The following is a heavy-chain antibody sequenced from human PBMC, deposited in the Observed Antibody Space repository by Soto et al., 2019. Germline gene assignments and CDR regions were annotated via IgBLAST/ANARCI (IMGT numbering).Heavy chain of an antibody. CDR3: ARGGVDMIRGITGKRTWLDP. CDR2: INRIGRA. CDR1: GGSFSSYY. Sequence: QVQLQQWGDGLLKPSETLSLTCAVYGGSFSSYYWNWIRQSPGKGLEWIGDINRIGRANYNPSLRGRVIMSVDSSKNQFYLGLTSVTAADTAMYYCARGGVDMIRGITGKRTWLDPWGQGTLVIVS. V-gene: IGHV4-34*01. D-gene: IGHD3-10*01. J-gene: IGHJ5*02.